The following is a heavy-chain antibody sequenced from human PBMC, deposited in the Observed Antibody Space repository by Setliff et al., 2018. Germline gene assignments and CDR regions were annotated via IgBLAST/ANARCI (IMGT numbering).Heavy chain of an antibody. D-gene: IGHD3-3*01. CDR3: ARASWYYDFWSGSEGSGWFDP. CDR1: GDSISSGYYY. J-gene: IGHJ5*02. Sequence: ASETLSLTCTVSGDSISSGYYYWTWIRQSAGKGLEWIGHFYTSGNTNYNPSLKSRVTISVDTSKNQFSLKLSSVTAADTAVYYCARASWYYDFWSGSEGSGWFDPWGQGTLVTVS. V-gene: IGHV4-61*09. CDR2: FYTSGNT.